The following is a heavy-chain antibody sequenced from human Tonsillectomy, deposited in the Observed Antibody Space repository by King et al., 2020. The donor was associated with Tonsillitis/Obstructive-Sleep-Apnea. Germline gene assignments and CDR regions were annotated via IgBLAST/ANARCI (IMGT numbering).Heavy chain of an antibody. V-gene: IGHV3-11*05. J-gene: IGHJ6*03. CDR3: ARVPQAYYYYYMDV. Sequence: VQLVESGGGLVKPGGSLRLSCAASGFTFSDYYMSWIRQAPGKGLEWVSYISSSSSYTNNADSVKGRFTISRDNAKNSLYLQMDSLRADDTAVYYCARVPQAYYYYYMDVWGIGTTVTVSS. CDR1: GFTFSDYY. CDR2: ISSSSSYT.